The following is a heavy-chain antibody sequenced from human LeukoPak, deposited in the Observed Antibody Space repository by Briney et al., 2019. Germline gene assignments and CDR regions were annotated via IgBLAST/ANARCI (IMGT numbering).Heavy chain of an antibody. CDR1: GGSISSGGYY. CDR2: INHSGST. Sequence: SETLSLTCTVSGGSISSGGYYWSWIRQPPGKGLEWIGEINHSGSTNYNPSLKSRVTISVDTSKNQFSLKLSSVTAAETAVYYCARGVRYCSGGSCYSYYYYMDVWGKGTTVTVSS. J-gene: IGHJ6*03. V-gene: IGHV4-39*07. CDR3: ARGVRYCSGGSCYSYYYYMDV. D-gene: IGHD2-15*01.